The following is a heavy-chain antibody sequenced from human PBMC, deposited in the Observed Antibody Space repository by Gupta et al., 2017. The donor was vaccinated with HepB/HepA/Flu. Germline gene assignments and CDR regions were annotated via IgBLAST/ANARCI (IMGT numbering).Heavy chain of an antibody. Sequence: QVQLQQWGAGLLKPSETLSLTCAVYGGSFSGYYWSWIRQPQGKGLEWIGEINHSGSTNYNPSLKSRVTISVDTSKNQFSLKLSSVTAADTAVYYCARVQKDSHPRVRTTVYYYYYYMDVWGKGTTVTGSS. J-gene: IGHJ6*03. D-gene: IGHD1-1*01. CDR2: INHSGST. V-gene: IGHV4-34*01. CDR3: ARVQKDSHPRVRTTVYYYYYYMDV. CDR1: GGSFSGYY.